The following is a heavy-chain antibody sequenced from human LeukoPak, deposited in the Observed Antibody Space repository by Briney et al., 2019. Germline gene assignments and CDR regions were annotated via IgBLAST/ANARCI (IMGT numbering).Heavy chain of an antibody. CDR3: AGAPYWERYYYYYGMDV. Sequence: PGGSLRLSCAASGFTFSSYSMTWVRQAPGKGLEWVSSISSSSSYIYYADSVKGRFTISRDNAKNSLYLQMNSLRAEDTAVYYCAGAPYWERYYYYYGMDVWGQGTTVTVSS. J-gene: IGHJ6*02. V-gene: IGHV3-21*01. D-gene: IGHD2-8*02. CDR2: ISSSSSYI. CDR1: GFTFSSYS.